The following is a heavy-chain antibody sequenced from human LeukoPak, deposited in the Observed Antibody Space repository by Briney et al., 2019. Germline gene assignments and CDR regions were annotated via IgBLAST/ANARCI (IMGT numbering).Heavy chain of an antibody. CDR1: GYTFSSNH. CDR3: ARDDWPGVFDY. V-gene: IGHV1-18*01. Sequence: ASVKVSCKASGYTFSSNHISWVRLAPGQGLEWMGWISPKNGNTNYVQKFQGRVTMTTDTSTSTAYMELRSLRSDDTAVYYCARDDWPGVFDYWGQGTLVTVSS. D-gene: IGHD3-9*01. CDR2: ISPKNGNT. J-gene: IGHJ4*02.